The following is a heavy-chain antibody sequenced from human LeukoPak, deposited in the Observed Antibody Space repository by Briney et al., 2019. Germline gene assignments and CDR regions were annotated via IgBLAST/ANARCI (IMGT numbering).Heavy chain of an antibody. Sequence: GGSLRLSCAASGFSFSSFSMKWVRQAPGKGLEWVSYISGGSSFTYYVDSVKGRFTISRDNAKNSLYLQMNSLRAEDTAVYYCARDLGYSSGPNYWGQGTRVTVSS. CDR2: ISGGSSFT. V-gene: IGHV3-21*01. D-gene: IGHD6-19*01. J-gene: IGHJ4*02. CDR1: GFSFSSFS. CDR3: ARDLGYSSGPNY.